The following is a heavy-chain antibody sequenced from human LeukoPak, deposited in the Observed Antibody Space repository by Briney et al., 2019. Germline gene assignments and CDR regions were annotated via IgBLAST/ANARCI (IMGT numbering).Heavy chain of an antibody. V-gene: IGHV3-9*01. Sequence: GRSLRLSCAASGFTFDDYGMHWVRQAPGRGLEWVSGINWSNGSIGYADSVKGRFTISRDNAKNSLYLHMSSLRAEDTALYYCVKGSYSRRTGWFDPWGQGTLVTVSS. J-gene: IGHJ5*02. D-gene: IGHD2-15*01. CDR1: GFTFDDYG. CDR3: VKGSYSRRTGWFDP. CDR2: INWSNGSI.